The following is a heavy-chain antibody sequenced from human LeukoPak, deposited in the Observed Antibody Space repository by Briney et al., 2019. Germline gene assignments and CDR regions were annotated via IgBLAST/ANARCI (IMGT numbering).Heavy chain of an antibody. CDR1: GGTFSSYA. D-gene: IGHD3-22*01. CDR3: ATFDDSSGYPDY. Sequence: ASVKVSCKASGGTFSSYAISWVRQAPGQGLEWMGIINPSGGSTSYAQKFQGRVTMTRDTSTSTVYMELSSLRSEDTAVYYCATFDDSSGYPDYWGQGTLVTVSS. CDR2: INPSGGST. J-gene: IGHJ4*02. V-gene: IGHV1-46*01.